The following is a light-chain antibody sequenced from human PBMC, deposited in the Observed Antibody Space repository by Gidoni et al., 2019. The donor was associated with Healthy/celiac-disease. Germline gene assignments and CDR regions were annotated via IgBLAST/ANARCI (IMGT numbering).Light chain of an antibody. J-gene: IGLJ2*01. Sequence: QSVLTQPPSASGTPAQRPTISCSGSSSNIGSNTGNWYQQLPGTAPKRLIYSNNQRPSGVPDRFSGSKSGTSASLASSGLQSEDEADYYCAAWDDSLNGPQVVFGGGTKLTVL. CDR1: SSNIGSNT. CDR2: SNN. V-gene: IGLV1-44*01. CDR3: AAWDDSLNGPQVV.